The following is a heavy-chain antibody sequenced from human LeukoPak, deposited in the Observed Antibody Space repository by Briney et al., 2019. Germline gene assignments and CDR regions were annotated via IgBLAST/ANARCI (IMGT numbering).Heavy chain of an antibody. Sequence: SETLSLTCTVSGGSISSYYWSWIRQPPGKGLEWIGYIYYSGSTNYNPSLKSRVTISVDTSKDQFSLKLISVTAANTAVYYCARHVMVATNIDYWGQGTLVTVSS. CDR2: IYYSGST. V-gene: IGHV4-59*08. CDR3: ARHVMVATNIDY. J-gene: IGHJ4*02. CDR1: GGSISSYY. D-gene: IGHD4-23*01.